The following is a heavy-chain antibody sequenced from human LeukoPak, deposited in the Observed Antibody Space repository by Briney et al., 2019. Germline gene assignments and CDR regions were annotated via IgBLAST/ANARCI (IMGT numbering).Heavy chain of an antibody. CDR2: ISYSGQQK. CDR1: GFSFSDYA. D-gene: IGHD6-6*01. Sequence: GGSLRLSCAASGFSFSDYAMHWVRQGPGKGLEWVAVISYSGQQKYYGDSVKGRFTISRDNAKNSLYLQMNSLRAEDTAVYYCASQYSSSSSHYWGQGTLVTVSS. J-gene: IGHJ4*02. CDR3: ASQYSSSSSHY. V-gene: IGHV3-30*04.